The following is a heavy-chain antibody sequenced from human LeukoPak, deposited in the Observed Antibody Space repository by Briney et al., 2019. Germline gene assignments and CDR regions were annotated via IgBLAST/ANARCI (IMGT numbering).Heavy chain of an antibody. CDR3: ARERGAVAGLDY. CDR1: GFTFSSYW. V-gene: IGHV3-30*03. Sequence: GGSLRLSCAASGFTFSSYWMHWVRQAPGKGLEWVAVISYDGSNKYYADSVKGRFTISRDNSKNTLYLQMNSLRAEDTAVYYCARERGAVAGLDYWGQGTLVTVSS. J-gene: IGHJ4*02. D-gene: IGHD6-19*01. CDR2: ISYDGSNK.